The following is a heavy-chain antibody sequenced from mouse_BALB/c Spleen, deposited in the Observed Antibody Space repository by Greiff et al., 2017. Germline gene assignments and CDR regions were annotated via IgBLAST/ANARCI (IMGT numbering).Heavy chain of an antibody. J-gene: IGHJ4*01. CDR1: GYTFTEYT. V-gene: IGHV1-18*01. CDR2: INPNNGGT. CDR3: ARKKSLYGSSYEGAMDY. Sequence: EVKLLESGPELVKPGASVKISCKTSGYTFTEYTMHWVKQSHGKSLEWIGGINPNNGGTSYNQKFKGKATLTVDKSSSTAYMELRSLTSEDSAVYYCARKKSLYGSSYEGAMDYWGQGTSVTVSS. D-gene: IGHD1-1*01.